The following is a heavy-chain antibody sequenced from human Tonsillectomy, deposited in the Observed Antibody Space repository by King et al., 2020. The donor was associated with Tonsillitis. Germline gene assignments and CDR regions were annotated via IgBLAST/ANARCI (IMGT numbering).Heavy chain of an antibody. CDR3: ARSVSGSFDY. D-gene: IGHD1-26*01. V-gene: IGHV4-39*01. CDR2: MYYIGTN. Sequence: QLQESGPGVVKPSETLSLTCTVSGGSISSSDHYWAWIRQPPGKGLEWIGYMYYIGTNFYNPSLKSRITISGGTSENRFSLKLSSVTAADTAVYFCARSVSGSFDYWGQGALVTVSS. J-gene: IGHJ4*02. CDR1: GGSISSSDHY.